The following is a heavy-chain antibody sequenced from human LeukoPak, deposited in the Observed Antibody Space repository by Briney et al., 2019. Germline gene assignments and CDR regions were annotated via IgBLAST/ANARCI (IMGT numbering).Heavy chain of an antibody. CDR1: GFTFSSYA. CDR2: ISGSGGST. CDR3: AKDLSDGGSCYGCDAFDI. D-gene: IGHD2-15*01. V-gene: IGHV3-23*01. Sequence: GGSLRLSCAASGFTFSSYAMSWVRQAPGKGLEWVSAISGSGGSTYYADSVKGRFTISRDNSKNTLYLQMNSLRAEDTAVYYCAKDLSDGGSCYGCDAFDIWAKGQWSPSLQ. J-gene: IGHJ3*02.